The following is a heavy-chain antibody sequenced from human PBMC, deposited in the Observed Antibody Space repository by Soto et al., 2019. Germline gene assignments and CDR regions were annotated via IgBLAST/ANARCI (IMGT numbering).Heavy chain of an antibody. V-gene: IGHV3-23*01. CDR3: ARAEAGNRWHDY. CDR1: GFTFKTYD. CDR2: ISGGSKTT. Sequence: LRLSCAASGFTFKTYDMNWVRQAPGKGLEWVSGISGGSKTTNYADSVKGRFTISRDNSKNTLYLQMNSLRGEDTALYYRARAEAGNRWHDYWGQGTLVTVSS. J-gene: IGHJ4*02. D-gene: IGHD2-15*01.